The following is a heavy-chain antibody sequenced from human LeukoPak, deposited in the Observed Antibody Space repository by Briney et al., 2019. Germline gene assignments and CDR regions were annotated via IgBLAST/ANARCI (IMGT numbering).Heavy chain of an antibody. CDR3: AKGPRIAAAGQF. CDR2: IRYDGSNN. CDR1: GFTFSSYG. Sequence: PGGSLRLSCAASGFTFSSYGMHWVRQAPGKGLEWVAFIRYDGSNNYYADSVKGRFTISRDNSKNTLYLQMNSLRAEDTAVYYCAKGPRIAAAGQFWGQGTLVTVSP. V-gene: IGHV3-30*02. J-gene: IGHJ4*02. D-gene: IGHD6-13*01.